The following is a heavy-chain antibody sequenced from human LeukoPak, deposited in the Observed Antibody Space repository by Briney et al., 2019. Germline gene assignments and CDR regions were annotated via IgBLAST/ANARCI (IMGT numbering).Heavy chain of an antibody. CDR1: GYTLTELS. Sequence: ASVKVSCKVSGYTLTELSMHWVRQAPGKGLEWMGGFDPEDGETIYAQKFQGRVTMTEDTSTDTAYMELSSLRSEDTAVYYCATTPLGLITMVRGNFDYWGQGTLATVSS. V-gene: IGHV1-24*01. CDR2: FDPEDGET. J-gene: IGHJ4*02. CDR3: ATTPLGLITMVRGNFDY. D-gene: IGHD3-10*01.